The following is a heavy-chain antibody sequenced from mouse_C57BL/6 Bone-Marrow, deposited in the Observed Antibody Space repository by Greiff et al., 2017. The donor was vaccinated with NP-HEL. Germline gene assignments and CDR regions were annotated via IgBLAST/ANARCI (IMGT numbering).Heavy chain of an antibody. CDR1: GFTFSDYG. CDR3: ARGDYGSYFDY. J-gene: IGHJ2*01. V-gene: IGHV5-15*01. D-gene: IGHD1-1*01. Sequence: EVQVVESGGGLVQPGGSLKLSCAASGFTFSDYGMAWVRQAPRKGPEWVAFISNLAYSIYYADTVTGRFTISRENAKKTLYLEMSSLRSEDTAMYYCARGDYGSYFDYWGQGTTLTVSS. CDR2: ISNLAYSI.